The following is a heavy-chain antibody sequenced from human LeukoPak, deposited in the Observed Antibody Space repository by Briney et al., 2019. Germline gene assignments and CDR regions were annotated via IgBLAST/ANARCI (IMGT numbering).Heavy chain of an antibody. J-gene: IGHJ5*02. D-gene: IGHD6-25*01. CDR1: GFRFSSYG. V-gene: IGHV3-30*02. CDR3: AKDAATHGWFDP. Sequence: PGGSLRLSCAASGFRFSSYGMNWVRQAPGNGLEWVSFIQNDGTKKCYADFVKGRSTISRENSVNTLYLQMDSLRPEDTAVYYCAKDAATHGWFDPWGQGTLVTVSS. CDR2: IQNDGTKK.